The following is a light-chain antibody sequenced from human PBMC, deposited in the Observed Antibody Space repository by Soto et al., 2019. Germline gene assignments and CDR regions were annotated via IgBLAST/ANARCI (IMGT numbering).Light chain of an antibody. Sequence: DIQMTQSPSSLSASVGDRVTITCRASQGISSSLAWFQQKPGKAPKTLIYAASSLHSGVPSRFSGSGSGTDFSLTISSLQAEDFATYYCQHYNGYPQIFGQGTRLEIK. V-gene: IGKV1-16*01. CDR2: AAS. CDR1: QGISSS. J-gene: IGKJ5*01. CDR3: QHYNGYPQI.